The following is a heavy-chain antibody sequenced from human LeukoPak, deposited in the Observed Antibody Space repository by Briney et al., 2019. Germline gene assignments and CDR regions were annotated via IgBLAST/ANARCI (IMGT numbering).Heavy chain of an antibody. CDR3: AREVTMIVVGHDAFDI. CDR2: ISSSSSTI. D-gene: IGHD3-22*01. V-gene: IGHV3-48*01. CDR1: GFTFSSYS. J-gene: IGHJ3*02. Sequence: PGGSLRLSCAASGFTFSSYSMNWVRQAPGKGLEGVSYISSSSSTIYYADSVKGRFTISRDNSKKTLYMQMNSLTAEDTSVYYCAREVTMIVVGHDAFDIWDQGTMVTVSS.